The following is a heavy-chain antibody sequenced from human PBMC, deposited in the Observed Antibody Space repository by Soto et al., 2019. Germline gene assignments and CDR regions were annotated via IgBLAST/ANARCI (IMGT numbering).Heavy chain of an antibody. D-gene: IGHD3-3*01. CDR2: ISAYNGNT. CDR1: GYTFTSYG. J-gene: IGHJ6*02. CDR3: ARKPYYDFWSGYPADKYYYYYYGMDV. V-gene: IGHV1-18*01. Sequence: GASVKVSCKASGYTFTSYGISWVRQAPGQGLEWMGWISAYNGNTNYAQKLQGRVTMTTDTSTSTAYMELRSLRSDDTAVYYCARKPYYDFWSGYPADKYYYYYYGMDVWGQGTTVTVSS.